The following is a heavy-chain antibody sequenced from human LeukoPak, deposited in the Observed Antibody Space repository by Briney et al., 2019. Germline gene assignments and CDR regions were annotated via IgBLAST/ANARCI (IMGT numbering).Heavy chain of an antibody. D-gene: IGHD4-11*01. CDR2: INPNSGDT. CDR3: ARVAYGNNATPFDH. CDR1: GYIFTDYY. Sequence: ASVKVSCKASGYIFTDYYIHWVRQAPGQGPEWMGRINPNSGDTDSAQKFQGRVTMTRVTSITTVYMEMRRLTSDDTAVYNCARVAYGNNATPFDHWGQGTLVIVSS. V-gene: IGHV1-2*06. J-gene: IGHJ4*02.